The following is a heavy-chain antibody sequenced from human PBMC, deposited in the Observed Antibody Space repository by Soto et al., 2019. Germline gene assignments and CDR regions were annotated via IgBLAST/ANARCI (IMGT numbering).Heavy chain of an antibody. CDR1: GGTFSSYA. J-gene: IGHJ6*02. V-gene: IGHV1-69*01. Sequence: QVQLVQSGAEVKKPGSSVKVSCKASGGTFSSYAISWVRQAPGQGLEWMGGIIPIFGTANYAQKFQGRVTITADESTRTAYMELSSLRSEDTAVYYCARDPHFDCLSNYYYYGMYVWGPGTTVTVSS. CDR3: ARDPHFDCLSNYYYYGMYV. D-gene: IGHD3-9*01. CDR2: IIPIFGTA.